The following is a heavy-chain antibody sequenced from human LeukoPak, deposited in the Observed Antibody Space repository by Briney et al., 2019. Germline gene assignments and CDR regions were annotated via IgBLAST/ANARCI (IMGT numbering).Heavy chain of an antibody. Sequence: SETLSHTCAVYGGSFSGYYWSWIRQPPGKGLEWIGEINHSGSTNYNPSLKSRVTMSVDTSKNQFSLKLSSVTAADTAVYYCARQDYYYYGMDVWGQGTTVTVSS. CDR1: GGSFSGYY. CDR3: ARQDYYYYGMDV. J-gene: IGHJ6*02. CDR2: INHSGST. V-gene: IGHV4-34*01.